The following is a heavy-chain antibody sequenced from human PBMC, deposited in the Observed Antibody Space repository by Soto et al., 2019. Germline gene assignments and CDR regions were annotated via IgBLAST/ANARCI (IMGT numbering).Heavy chain of an antibody. D-gene: IGHD2-21*01. CDR1: GFPFSNSG. CDR2: ITVHNGNT. J-gene: IGHJ4*02. CDR3: ARQEVWLVLPDF. V-gene: IGHV1-18*01. Sequence: GQLVQSGAEVKKPGASVKISCKASGFPFSNSGIAWVRQAPGQGFEWMAWITVHNGNTNYAQALQDRVTLTTDTSTNTAYMELRSLTSDDTAVYYCARQEVWLVLPDFWGQGTLVTVSS.